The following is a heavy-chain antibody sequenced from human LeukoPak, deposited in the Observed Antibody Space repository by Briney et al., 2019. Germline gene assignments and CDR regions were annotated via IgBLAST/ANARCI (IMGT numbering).Heavy chain of an antibody. J-gene: IGHJ6*02. CDR1: GGSISSSNW. D-gene: IGHD5-12*01. Sequence: SETLSLTCTVSGGSISSSNWWSWVRQPPGKGLEWIGEIYHSGSTNYNPSLKSRVTISVDKSKNQFSLKLSSVTAADTAVYYCARGGYGGYYYGMDVWGQGTTVAVSS. V-gene: IGHV4-4*02. CDR3: ARGGYGGYYYGMDV. CDR2: IYHSGST.